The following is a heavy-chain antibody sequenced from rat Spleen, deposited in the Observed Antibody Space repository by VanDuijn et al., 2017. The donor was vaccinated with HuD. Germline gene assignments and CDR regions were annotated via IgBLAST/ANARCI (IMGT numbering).Heavy chain of an antibody. J-gene: IGHJ2*01. D-gene: IGHD3-2*01. CDR3: ATASAYYFDY. V-gene: IGHV5-25*01. Sequence: EVQLVETGGGLVQPGRSLKLSCAASGFTFSNYDMAWVRQAPAKGLEWIASISPSGGSTYYRDSVKGRFTISRDNAKSALFLQMDSLRSEDTATYYCATASAYYFDYWGQGVMVTVSS. CDR2: ISPSGGST. CDR1: GFTFSNYD.